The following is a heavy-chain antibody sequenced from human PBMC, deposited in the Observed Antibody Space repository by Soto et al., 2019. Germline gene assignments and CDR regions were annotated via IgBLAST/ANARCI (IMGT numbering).Heavy chain of an antibody. Sequence: ESGGGVVQPGRSLRLSCAASGFRFSDHGMHWVRQAPGKGLEWVAIIWHDGSNKFYADSVKGRFTISRDNSNNTLYLQMNSLTVEDTAIYYCARQPGPYYFDYWGQGILVTVSS. CDR3: ARQPGPYYFDY. CDR1: GFRFSDHG. V-gene: IGHV3-33*01. J-gene: IGHJ4*02. CDR2: IWHDGSNK.